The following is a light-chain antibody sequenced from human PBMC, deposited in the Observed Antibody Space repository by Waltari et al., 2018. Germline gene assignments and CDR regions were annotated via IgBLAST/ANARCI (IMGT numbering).Light chain of an antibody. V-gene: IGKV3-11*01. Sequence: EIVLTQSPATLSLSPGERATLSCRSSQSVSSYLAWYQQKVGQAPRSLIYDASNRATGIPARFSGSGSGTDFTFTISSLEPEDFAVYYCLQRSSWPWTFGQGTKVEIK. CDR3: LQRSSWPWT. CDR1: QSVSSY. J-gene: IGKJ1*01. CDR2: DAS.